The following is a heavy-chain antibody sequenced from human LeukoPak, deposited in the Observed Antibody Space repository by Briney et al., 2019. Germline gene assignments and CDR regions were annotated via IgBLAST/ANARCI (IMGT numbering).Heavy chain of an antibody. Sequence: ASVKVSRKASGYTFTGYYMHWVRQAPGQGLEWMGWINPNSGGTNYAQKFQGWVTMTRDTSISTAYMELSRLRSDDTAVYYCARGGYDSSGYDYNWFDPWGQGTLVTVSS. CDR3: ARGGYDSSGYDYNWFDP. J-gene: IGHJ5*02. CDR2: INPNSGGT. CDR1: GYTFTGYY. D-gene: IGHD3-22*01. V-gene: IGHV1-2*04.